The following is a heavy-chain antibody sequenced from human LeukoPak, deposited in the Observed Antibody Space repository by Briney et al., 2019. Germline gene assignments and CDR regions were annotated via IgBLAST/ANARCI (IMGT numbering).Heavy chain of an antibody. D-gene: IGHD2-15*01. CDR2: MNPNNGNT. CDR1: GYTFTDYD. V-gene: IGHV1-8*01. J-gene: IGHJ5*02. CDR3: VRVERRGSRFDP. Sequence: ASVKVSCKTSGYTFTDYDMNWVRQATGQGLEWMGWMNPNNGNTGYAQTFQGRVTMTSDAAISTAYMELSSLTSEDTALYYCVRVERRGSRFDPRGQGTLVIVSS.